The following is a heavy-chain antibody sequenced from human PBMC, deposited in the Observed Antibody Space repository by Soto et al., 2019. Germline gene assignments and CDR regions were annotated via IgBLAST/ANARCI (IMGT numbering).Heavy chain of an antibody. CDR1: GFTVSDGK. CDR3: AAGHWYFDL. Sequence: PGGSLRLSCADSGFTVSDGKMIWGRQAPGKGPEWDSYISNSSSPSYNADSVKGRFTISRDKATTSLYLQMTSVRDEDTAVYYCAAGHWYFDLWGRGTMVTVSS. V-gene: IGHV3-48*02. D-gene: IGHD3-10*01. J-gene: IGHJ2*01. CDR2: ISNSSSPS.